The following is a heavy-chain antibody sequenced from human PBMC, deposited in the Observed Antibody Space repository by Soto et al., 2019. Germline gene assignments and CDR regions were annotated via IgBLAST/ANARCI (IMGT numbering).Heavy chain of an antibody. CDR1: GFTFSSYA. CDR2: ISGSGGST. Sequence: EVQLLESGGGLVQPGGSLSLSCAASGFTFSSYAMSWVRQAPGKGLEWVSAISGSGGSTYYADSVKVRFTISRDNSKNTVYLQMNSLRAEDTAVYYCAKDRGVNTGRFDYCGQGTLVTVYS. V-gene: IGHV3-23*01. D-gene: IGHD3-10*01. CDR3: AKDRGVNTGRFDY. J-gene: IGHJ4*02.